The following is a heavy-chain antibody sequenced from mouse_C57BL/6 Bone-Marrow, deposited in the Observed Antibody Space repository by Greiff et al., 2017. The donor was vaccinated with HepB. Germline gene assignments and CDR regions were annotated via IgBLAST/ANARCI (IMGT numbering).Heavy chain of an antibody. J-gene: IGHJ3*01. CDR3: ARSHWFAY. Sequence: QVHVKQPGAELVKPGASVKLSCKASGYTFTSYWMHWVKQRPGRGLEWIRRIDPNSGGTKYNEKFKSKATLTVDKPSSTAYMQLSSLTSEDSAVYYCARSHWFAYWGQGTLVTVSA. CDR1: GYTFTSYW. V-gene: IGHV1-72*01. CDR2: IDPNSGGT.